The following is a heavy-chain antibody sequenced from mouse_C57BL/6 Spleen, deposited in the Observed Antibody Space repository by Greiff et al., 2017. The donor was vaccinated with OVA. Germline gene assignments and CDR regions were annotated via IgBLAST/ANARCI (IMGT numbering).Heavy chain of an antibody. CDR3: AKGGYNYGSSHYYFDY. D-gene: IGHD1-1*01. J-gene: IGHJ2*01. CDR2: IDPADGYT. Sequence: QVQLQQSGAELVRPGASVKLSCKASGYTFTSYWMHWVKQRPGQGLEWIGVIDPADGYTNYNQKFKGKATLTVDTSSSTAYMQLSSLTSEDSADYYGAKGGYNYGSSHYYFDYWGQGTTLTVSS. CDR1: GYTFTSYW. V-gene: IGHV1-59*01.